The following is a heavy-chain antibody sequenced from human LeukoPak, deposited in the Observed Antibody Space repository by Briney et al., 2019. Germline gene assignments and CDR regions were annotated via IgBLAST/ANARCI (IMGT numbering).Heavy chain of an antibody. CDR1: GFTFSSYS. V-gene: IGHV3-21*01. CDR3: ARDRGIPWVVPAAISDY. CDR2: ISSSSSYI. D-gene: IGHD2-2*01. J-gene: IGHJ4*02. Sequence: GGSLRLSCAASGFTFSSYSMNWVRQAPGKGLEWVSSISSSSSYIYYADSVKGRFTISRDNAKNSLYLQMNSLRAEDTAVYYCARDRGIPWVVPAAISDYWGQGTLVTVSS.